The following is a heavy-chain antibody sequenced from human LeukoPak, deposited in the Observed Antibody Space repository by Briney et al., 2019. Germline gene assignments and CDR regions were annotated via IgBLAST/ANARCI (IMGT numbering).Heavy chain of an antibody. CDR2: TYYRSKWYN. J-gene: IGHJ6*03. CDR1: GDSVSSSSSA. CDR3: ARGLEAMVRTLYYYYYMDV. V-gene: IGHV6-1*01. Sequence: SQTLSLTCAISGDSVSSSSSAWNWIRQSPSRGLEWLGRTYYRSKWYNDYAVSVKSRITINPDTSKNQFSLQLNSVTPEDTAVYYCARGLEAMVRTLYYYYYMDVWGKGTTVTVSS. D-gene: IGHD3-10*01.